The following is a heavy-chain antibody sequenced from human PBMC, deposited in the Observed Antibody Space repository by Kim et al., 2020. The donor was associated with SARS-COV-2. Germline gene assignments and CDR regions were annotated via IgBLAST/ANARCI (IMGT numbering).Heavy chain of an antibody. CDR2: ISYDGSNK. CDR3: AKGRVTRPSGPFDY. V-gene: IGHV3-30*18. CDR1: GFTFSSYG. Sequence: GGSLRLSCAASGFTFSSYGMHWVRQAPGKGLEWVAVISYDGSNKYYADSVKGRFTISRDNSKNTLYLQMNSLRAEDTAVYYCAKGRVTRPSGPFDYWGQGTLVTVSS. J-gene: IGHJ4*02. D-gene: IGHD2-2*01.